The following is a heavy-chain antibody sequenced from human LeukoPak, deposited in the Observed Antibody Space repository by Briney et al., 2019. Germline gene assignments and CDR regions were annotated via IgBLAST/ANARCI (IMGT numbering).Heavy chain of an antibody. D-gene: IGHD2-21*01. V-gene: IGHV1-46*01. J-gene: IGHJ3*02. CDR3: AKDRAYPNDVFDI. Sequence: ASVKVSCKASGYTFTSYYMHWVRQAPGQGLEWMGIINPSGGSTSYAQKFQGRVTMTRDMSTSTLFLQMNSLRADDTALYYCAKDRAYPNDVFDIWGQGTMVTVS. CDR1: GYTFTSYY. CDR2: INPSGGST.